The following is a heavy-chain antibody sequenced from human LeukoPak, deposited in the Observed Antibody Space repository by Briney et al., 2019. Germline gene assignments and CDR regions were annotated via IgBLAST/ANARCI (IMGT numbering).Heavy chain of an antibody. CDR3: ATEAMIVFDAFDI. Sequence: GGSLRLSCAASGFTFSNAWMNWVRQAPGKGLEWVGRIKRKTDGGTTDYAAPVKGRFTISRDDSKNTLYLQMNSLKTEDTAVYYCATEAMIVFDAFDIWGQGTMVTVSS. D-gene: IGHD3-22*01. CDR1: GFTFSNAW. J-gene: IGHJ3*02. CDR2: IKRKTDGGTT. V-gene: IGHV3-15*01.